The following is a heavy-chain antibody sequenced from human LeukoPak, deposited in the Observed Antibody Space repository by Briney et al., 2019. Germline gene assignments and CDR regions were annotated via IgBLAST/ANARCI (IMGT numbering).Heavy chain of an antibody. CDR1: GFTFDDYA. V-gene: IGHV3-9*01. D-gene: IGHD3-22*01. J-gene: IGHJ4*02. CDR2: ISWNSGSI. CDR3: AKDIKATDSSGYWGYFAY. Sequence: PGRSLRLSCAASGFTFDDYARHWVRQAPGKGLEWVSGISWNSGSIGYADSVKGRFTISRDNAKNSLYLQMNSLRAEDTALYYCAKDIKATDSSGYWGYFAYWGQGTLVTVSS.